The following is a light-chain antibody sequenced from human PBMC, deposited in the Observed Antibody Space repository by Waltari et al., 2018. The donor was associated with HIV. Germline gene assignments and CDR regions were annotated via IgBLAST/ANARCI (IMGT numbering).Light chain of an antibody. J-gene: IGKJ2*01. CDR3: QRYGGSPPHT. V-gene: IGKV3-20*01. CDR2: GAS. Sequence: ESVLSQSPGTLSLSPGERATLSCRASQSVSSSYLAWYQQKPGQAPRLLIYGASSRATGIPNRFSGSGSGTDFTLTISRLEPEDLAVDYCQRYGGSPPHTFGQGTKLEIK. CDR1: QSVSSSY.